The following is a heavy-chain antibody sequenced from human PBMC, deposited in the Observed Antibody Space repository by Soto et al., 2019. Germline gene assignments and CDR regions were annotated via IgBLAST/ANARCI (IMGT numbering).Heavy chain of an antibody. CDR1: GVSIATVAYF. CDR2: IYYSAHT. Sequence: SETLSLTCIASGVSIATVAYFWSWVRQRPGQGLEWIGHIYYSAHTNYNPALKRRLTRSIDTSANQFSLRLTSVTDADTAIYYCARDPEYAAIDYCGQGKLVTVSS. D-gene: IGHD2-15*01. V-gene: IGHV4-31*02. CDR3: ARDPEYAAIDY. J-gene: IGHJ4*02.